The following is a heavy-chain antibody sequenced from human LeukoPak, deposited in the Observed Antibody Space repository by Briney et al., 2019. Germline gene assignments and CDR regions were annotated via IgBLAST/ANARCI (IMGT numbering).Heavy chain of an antibody. Sequence: SETLSLTCNVSGGSISSRSYYWSWLRQPPGKGLEWIATIYHSGSTYYNASLKSRVTISVDTSKSHFSLKLSSVTAADTAMYYCARYTGVNGYYFDYWGQGTLVTVSS. CDR3: ARYTGVNGYYFDY. CDR1: GGSISSRSYY. CDR2: IYHSGST. J-gene: IGHJ4*02. D-gene: IGHD2-8*01. V-gene: IGHV4-39*02.